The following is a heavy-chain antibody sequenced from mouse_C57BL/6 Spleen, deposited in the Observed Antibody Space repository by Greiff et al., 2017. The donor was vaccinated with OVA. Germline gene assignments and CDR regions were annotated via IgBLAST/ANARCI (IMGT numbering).Heavy chain of an antibody. CDR3: ARVDRLGRRYFDV. CDR1: GYTFTSYW. J-gene: IGHJ1*03. Sequence: QVQLQQPGAELVRPGTSVKLSCKASGYTFTSYWMHWVKQRPGQGLEWIGVIDPSDSYTNYNQKFKGKATLTVDTSSSTAYMQLSSLTSEDSAVYDCARVDRLGRRYFDVWGTGTTVTVSS. V-gene: IGHV1-59*01. CDR2: IDPSDSYT. D-gene: IGHD4-1*01.